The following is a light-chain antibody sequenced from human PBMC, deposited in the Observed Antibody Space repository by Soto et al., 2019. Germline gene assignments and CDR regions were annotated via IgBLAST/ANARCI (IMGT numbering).Light chain of an antibody. Sequence: EIVLTQSPGTLSLSPGERATLSCRVSQSVTSNYLAWYSQKPGQAPRLLIYGASSRVTGISDRFSGSGSGTDFTLTISRLEPEDFAMYYCQQYDSSPITFGQGTRLEI. J-gene: IGKJ5*01. CDR3: QQYDSSPIT. V-gene: IGKV3-20*01. CDR1: QSVTSNY. CDR2: GAS.